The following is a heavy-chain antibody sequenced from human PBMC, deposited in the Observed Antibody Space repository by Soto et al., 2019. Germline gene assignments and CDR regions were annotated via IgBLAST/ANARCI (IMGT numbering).Heavy chain of an antibody. J-gene: IGHJ1*01. D-gene: IGHD6-19*01. CDR2: ISYDGNTQ. Sequence: GGFLRLSFAPSGFTLSSYSIHWVRQAPGKGLDWVAVISYDGNTQFYGDSVKGRFIVSRDNSRNSLFLQMDSLRAEDTAVYYCAKGVPGIAVAGTGYFQHWGQGTLVTVSS. V-gene: IGHV3-30-3*01. CDR3: AKGVPGIAVAGTGYFQH. CDR1: GFTLSSYS.